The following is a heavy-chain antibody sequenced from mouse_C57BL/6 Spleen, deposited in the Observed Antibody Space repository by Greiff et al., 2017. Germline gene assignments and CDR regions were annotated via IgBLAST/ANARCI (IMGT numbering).Heavy chain of an antibody. V-gene: IGHV1-7*01. CDR1: GYTFTSYW. J-gene: IGHJ4*01. D-gene: IGHD2-1*01. CDR2: INPSSGST. Sequence: VQVVESGAELAKPGASVKLSCKASGYTFTSYWMHWVKQRPGQGLEWIGYINPSSGSTKYNQKFKDKATLTADKSSSTAYMQLSSLTYEDSAVXYCARWDGKGVMDYWGQGTSVTVSS. CDR3: ARWDGKGVMDY.